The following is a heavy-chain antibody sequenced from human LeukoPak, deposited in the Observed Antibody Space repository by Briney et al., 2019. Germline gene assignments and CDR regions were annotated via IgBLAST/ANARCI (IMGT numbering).Heavy chain of an antibody. CDR3: ARESKLVGASPGAFDI. D-gene: IGHD1-26*01. CDR2: IYSGGST. CDR1: GFTVSSNY. Sequence: GGSLRLSCAASGFTVSSNYMSWVRQAPGKGLEWVSVIYSGGSTYYADSVKGRFTISRDNSKTTLYLQMNSLRAEDTAVYYCARESKLVGASPGAFDIWGQGTMVTVSS. V-gene: IGHV3-53*01. J-gene: IGHJ3*02.